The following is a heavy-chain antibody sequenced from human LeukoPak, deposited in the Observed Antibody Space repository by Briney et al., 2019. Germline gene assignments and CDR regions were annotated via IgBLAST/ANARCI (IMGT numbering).Heavy chain of an antibody. CDR2: IYIISRYI. J-gene: IGHJ4*02. CDR1: GFTFSSYS. Sequence: PGGSLRLSCAPSGFTFSSYSMNWVRQAPRKGLEWVSSIYIISRYIYYADSVKGRFSISRDNAKNSLYLQMHSLRAEDTAVYYCARERESYYYDSSGYSSFDYWGQGTLVTVSS. D-gene: IGHD3-22*01. CDR3: ARERESYYYDSSGYSSFDY. V-gene: IGHV3-21*01.